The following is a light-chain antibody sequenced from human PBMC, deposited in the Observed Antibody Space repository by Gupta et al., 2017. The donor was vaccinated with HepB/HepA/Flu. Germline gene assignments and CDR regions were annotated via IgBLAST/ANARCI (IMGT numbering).Light chain of an antibody. Sequence: EIVLTQSPATLSLSPGESANLSCGASQSVSRSYLAWYQQKSGLAPRLLIYDASSSATGIPDRSSGSGSGTDFTLTISRLEPEDFAVYYCQQYSNAPLTFGGGTKVEIK. CDR2: DAS. CDR1: QSVSRSY. CDR3: QQYSNAPLT. V-gene: IGKV3D-20*01. J-gene: IGKJ4*01.